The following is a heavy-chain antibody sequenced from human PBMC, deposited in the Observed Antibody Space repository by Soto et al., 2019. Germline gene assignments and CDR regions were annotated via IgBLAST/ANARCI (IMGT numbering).Heavy chain of an antibody. CDR3: ARCSGNFWSGYPNWFDP. Sequence: GESLKISCKGSGYSFTSYWIGWVRQMPGKGLEWMGIIYPGDSDTRYSPSFQDQVTISADKSISTAYLQWSSLKASDTAMYYCARCSGNFWSGYPNWFDPWGQGTLVTVSS. CDR2: IYPGDSDT. D-gene: IGHD3-3*01. J-gene: IGHJ5*02. CDR1: GYSFTSYW. V-gene: IGHV5-51*01.